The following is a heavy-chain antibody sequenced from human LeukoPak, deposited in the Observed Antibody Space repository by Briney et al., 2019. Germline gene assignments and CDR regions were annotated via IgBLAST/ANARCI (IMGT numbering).Heavy chain of an antibody. CDR1: GGSIARGSYY. J-gene: IGHJ4*02. Sequence: PSETLSLTCSVSGGSIARGSYYWGWVRQSPGKGLDWIGSVHSNGKTYYNPSLNNRLIISADTSTDQFSLRLSPVTAADTAVYFCVRDIGNFKIDYWGQGTLVTVSS. V-gene: IGHV4-39*02. D-gene: IGHD1-7*01. CDR2: VHSNGKT. CDR3: VRDIGNFKIDY.